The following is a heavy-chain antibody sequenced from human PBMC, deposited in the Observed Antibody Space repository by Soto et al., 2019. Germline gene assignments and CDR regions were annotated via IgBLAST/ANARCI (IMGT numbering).Heavy chain of an antibody. CDR1: GDSISGYY. J-gene: IGHJ4*01. Sequence: SETLSLTCTVSGDSISGYYWSWFRQPPGKDLEWIGYIYYSGSTNYNPSLKSRVTISVDTSKNQFSLKLTSVTAADTAVYYCAGLPNGGINPPFDFWGHGTLVTVSS. V-gene: IGHV4-59*08. CDR3: AGLPNGGINPPFDF. CDR2: IYYSGST. D-gene: IGHD2-8*01.